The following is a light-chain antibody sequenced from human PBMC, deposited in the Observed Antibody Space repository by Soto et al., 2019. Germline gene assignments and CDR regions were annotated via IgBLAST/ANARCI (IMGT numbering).Light chain of an antibody. Sequence: EVVMTQSPETLSVSPGETATLSCRASQTVSSNLAWYQQKRGQAPRLLIYGASTRATSIPARFIGRGSGTEFTLTISSLQSEDFAVYYCQQYDKWVTFGPGTKVDLK. V-gene: IGKV3-15*01. CDR3: QQYDKWVT. CDR2: GAS. CDR1: QTVSSN. J-gene: IGKJ3*01.